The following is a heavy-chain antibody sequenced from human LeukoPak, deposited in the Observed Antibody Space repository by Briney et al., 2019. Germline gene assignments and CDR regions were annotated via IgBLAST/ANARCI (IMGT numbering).Heavy chain of an antibody. D-gene: IGHD3-10*01. J-gene: IGHJ4*02. CDR3: ARGGCITMVRGVSIPFDY. CDR2: IYYSGST. Sequence: SSETLSLTCTVSGGSISSYYWSWIRQPPGKGLEWIGYIYYSGSTNYNPSLKSRVTISVDTSKNQFSLKLSSVTAADTAVYYCARGGCITMVRGVSIPFDYWGQGTLVTVSS. CDR1: GGSISSYY. V-gene: IGHV4-59*01.